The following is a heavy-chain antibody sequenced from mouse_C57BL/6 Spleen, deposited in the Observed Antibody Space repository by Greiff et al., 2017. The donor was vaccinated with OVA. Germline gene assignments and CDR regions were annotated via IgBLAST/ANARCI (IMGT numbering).Heavy chain of an antibody. CDR3: TRSGLYDYDDYAMDY. CDR2: IYPGNSDT. V-gene: IGHV1-5*01. Sequence: VQLQQPGTELVKPGASVKLSCKASGYTFTSYWMHWVKQRPGQGLEWIGAIYPGNSDTSYNQKFKGKAKLTAVTSASTAYMELSSLTNEDSAVYYCTRSGLYDYDDYAMDYWGQGTSVTVSS. CDR1: GYTFTSYW. J-gene: IGHJ4*01. D-gene: IGHD2-4*01.